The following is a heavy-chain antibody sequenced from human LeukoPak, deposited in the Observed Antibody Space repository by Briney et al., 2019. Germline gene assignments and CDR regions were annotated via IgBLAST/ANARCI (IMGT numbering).Heavy chain of an antibody. CDR2: ISGDATTI. D-gene: IGHD1/OR15-1a*01. CDR1: GRSFGAYY. Sequence: ETLSLTCGVSGRSFGAYYWTWVRQPPGKGLEWVAAISGDATTIYYSDSVKGRFTISRDNSRSTLSLQINSLSAEDTAFYYCAKAGRTDNNNYYMDVWGKGTMVTVSS. J-gene: IGHJ6*03. V-gene: IGHV3-23*01. CDR3: AKAGRTDNNNYYMDV.